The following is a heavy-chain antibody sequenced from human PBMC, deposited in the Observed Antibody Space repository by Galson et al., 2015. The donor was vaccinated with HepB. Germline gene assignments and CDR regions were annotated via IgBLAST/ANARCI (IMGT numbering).Heavy chain of an antibody. CDR1: GYTFTSYA. J-gene: IGHJ5*02. Sequence: SVKVSCKASGYTFTSYAMHWVRQAPGQRLEWMGWINAGNGNTKYSQKFQGRVTITRDTSASTAYMELSSLRSEDTAVYYCARERYLGAVFDPWGQGTLVTVSS. CDR3: ARERYLGAVFDP. CDR2: INAGNGNT. V-gene: IGHV1-3*01. D-gene: IGHD3-16*01.